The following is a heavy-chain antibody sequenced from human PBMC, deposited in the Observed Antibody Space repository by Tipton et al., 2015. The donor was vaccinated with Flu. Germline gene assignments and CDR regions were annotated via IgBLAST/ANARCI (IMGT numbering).Heavy chain of an antibody. CDR2: IYYSGST. CDR1: GGSISSYY. D-gene: IGHD1-26*01. J-gene: IGHJ4*02. CDR3: ARAPDSIVGATVFDY. V-gene: IGHV4-59*01. Sequence: TLSLTCTVSGGSISSYYWSWIRQPPGKGLEWIGYIYYSGSTNYNPSLKSRVTISVDTSKNQFSLKLSSVIAADTAVYYCARAPDSIVGATVFDYWGQGTLVTVSS.